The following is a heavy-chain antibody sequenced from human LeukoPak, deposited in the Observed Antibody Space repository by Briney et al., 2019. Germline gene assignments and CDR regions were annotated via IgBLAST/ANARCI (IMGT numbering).Heavy chain of an antibody. V-gene: IGHV4-39*07. J-gene: IGHJ5*02. CDR2: IYYSGST. CDR3: ASSIAVAGKVRWFDP. CDR1: GGSISSSSYY. D-gene: IGHD6-19*01. Sequence: SETLSLTCTVSGGSISSSSYYWGWIRQPPGKGLEWIGSIYYSGSTYYNPSLKSRVTISVDTSKNQFSLKLSSVTAADTAVYYCASSIAVAGKVRWFDPWGQGTLVTVSS.